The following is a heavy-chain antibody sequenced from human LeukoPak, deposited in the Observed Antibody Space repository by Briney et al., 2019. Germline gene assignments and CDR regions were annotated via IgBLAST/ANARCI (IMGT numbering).Heavy chain of an antibody. V-gene: IGHV3-9*01. CDR1: GFTFDDYA. J-gene: IGHJ4*02. CDR2: ISWNSGSI. CDR3: VTHTASPY. Sequence: SGGSLRLSCAASGFTFDDYAMHWVRQAPGKGLEWVSGISWNSGSIGYADSVKGRFTISRDNAKNSLYLQMNSLRAEDTAVYYCVTHTASPYWGQGTLVTVSS. D-gene: IGHD5-18*01.